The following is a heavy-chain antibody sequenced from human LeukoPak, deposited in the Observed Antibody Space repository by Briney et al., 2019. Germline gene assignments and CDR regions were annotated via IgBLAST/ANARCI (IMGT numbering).Heavy chain of an antibody. J-gene: IGHJ5*02. CDR1: GFTFSTHA. Sequence: GGSLRLSCAASGFTFSTHAMSWVRQAPGKGLEWVGRIKSKSDGETRDYAAPVKGRFTISRDDSKTTVYLQMNSLKTEDTAVYYCIIVPGPTMFNWFDPWAREPWSPSPQ. CDR2: IKSKSDGETR. D-gene: IGHD3-10*02. V-gene: IGHV3-15*01. CDR3: IIVPGPTMFNWFDP.